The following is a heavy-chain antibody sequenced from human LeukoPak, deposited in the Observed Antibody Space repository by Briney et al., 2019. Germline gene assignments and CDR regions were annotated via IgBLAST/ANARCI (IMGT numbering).Heavy chain of an antibody. CDR2: ISSSSSTI. Sequence: GGSLRLSCAASGSTFSSYSMNWVRQAPGKGLEWVSYISSSSSTIYYADSVKGRFTISRDNAKNSLYLQMNSLRAEDTAVYYCAGKTSLLWFGEFDPWGQGTLVTVSS. J-gene: IGHJ5*02. CDR3: AGKTSLLWFGEFDP. D-gene: IGHD3-10*01. CDR1: GSTFSSYS. V-gene: IGHV3-48*01.